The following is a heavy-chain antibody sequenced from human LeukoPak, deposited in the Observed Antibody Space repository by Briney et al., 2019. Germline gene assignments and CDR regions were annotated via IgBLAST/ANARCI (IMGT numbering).Heavy chain of an antibody. D-gene: IGHD6-19*01. CDR1: GFTFSTYN. Sequence: GGSLRLSCAASGFTFSTYNMNWVRQAPGKGLEWVSSISSSTNYINYADSVKGRFTISRDNSKNTLYLQMNSLRAEDTAVYYCARILDSAWGELGYWGQGTLVTVSS. J-gene: IGHJ4*02. CDR2: ISSSTNYI. V-gene: IGHV3-21*01. CDR3: ARILDSAWGELGY.